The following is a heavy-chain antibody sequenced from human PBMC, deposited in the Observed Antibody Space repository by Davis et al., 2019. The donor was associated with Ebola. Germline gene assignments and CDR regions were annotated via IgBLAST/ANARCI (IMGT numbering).Heavy chain of an antibody. Sequence: SETLSLTCAVSGGSISSSNWWSWVRQPPGKGLEWIGEIYHSGSTNYNPSLKSRVTISVDKSKNQFSLKLSSVTAADTAVYYCARQLGFGELLFRWFDPWGQGTLVTVSS. CDR1: GGSISSSNW. CDR2: IYHSGST. D-gene: IGHD3-10*01. CDR3: ARQLGFGELLFRWFDP. V-gene: IGHV4-4*02. J-gene: IGHJ5*02.